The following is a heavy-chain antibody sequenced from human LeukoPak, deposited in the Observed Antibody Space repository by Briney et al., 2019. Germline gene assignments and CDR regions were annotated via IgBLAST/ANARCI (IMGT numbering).Heavy chain of an antibody. Sequence: SETLSLTCTVSGGSIISYYCTWIRQPAGKGLEWIGRIYAGGSASYNPSLKRRVTMSADTAKNQLSLKLTSVTAADTAVYYCTRAPFPWGQGTLVTVSS. V-gene: IGHV4-4*07. CDR2: IYAGGSA. J-gene: IGHJ5*02. CDR1: GGSIISYY. CDR3: TRAPFP.